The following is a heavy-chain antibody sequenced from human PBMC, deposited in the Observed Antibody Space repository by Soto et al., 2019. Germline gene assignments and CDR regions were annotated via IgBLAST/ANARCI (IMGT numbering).Heavy chain of an antibody. V-gene: IGHV4-59*01. D-gene: IGHD2-8*01. CDR2: IYYSGST. J-gene: IGHJ6*03. CDR1: GGSISSYY. Sequence: SETLSLTCTVSGGSISSYYWSWIRQPPGKGLEWIGYIYYSGSTNYNPSLKSRVTISVDTSKNQFSLKLSSVTAADTAVYYCARVGLDCTNGVCYTGGYYYYYMDVWGKGTTVTVSS. CDR3: ARVGLDCTNGVCYTGGYYYYYMDV.